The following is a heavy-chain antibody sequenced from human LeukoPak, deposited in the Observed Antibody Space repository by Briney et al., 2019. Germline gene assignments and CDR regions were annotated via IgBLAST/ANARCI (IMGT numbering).Heavy chain of an antibody. CDR1: GFTFSSYA. Sequence: GRSLRLSCAASGFTFSSYAMHWVRQAPGKGLEWVAVISYDGSNKYYADSVKGRFTISRDNSKNTLYLQMNSLRAEDTAVYYCAKVQQLVHWFDPWGQGTLVTVSS. V-gene: IGHV3-30-3*01. CDR2: ISYDGSNK. J-gene: IGHJ5*02. CDR3: AKVQQLVHWFDP. D-gene: IGHD6-13*01.